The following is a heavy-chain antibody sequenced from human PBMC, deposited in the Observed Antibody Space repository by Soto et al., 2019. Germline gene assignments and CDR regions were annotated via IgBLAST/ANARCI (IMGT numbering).Heavy chain of an antibody. D-gene: IGHD3-10*01. V-gene: IGHV1-69*13. CDR2: IIPIFGTA. CDR1: GGTFSSYA. CDR3: ASGNYYGSGSDYYYYGMDV. Sequence: GASVKVSCKASGGTFSSYAISWVRQAPGQGLEWMGGIIPIFGTANYAQKFQGRVTITADESTSTAYMELSSLRSEDTAVYYCASGNYYGSGSDYYYYGMDVWGQGTTVTVSS. J-gene: IGHJ6*02.